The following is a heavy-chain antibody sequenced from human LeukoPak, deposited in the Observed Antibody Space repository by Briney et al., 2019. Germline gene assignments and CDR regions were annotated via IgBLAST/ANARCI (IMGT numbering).Heavy chain of an antibody. CDR2: ISAKKGYT. D-gene: IGHD4-17*01. CDR3: ARDPDGDYDFDY. Sequence: GASVEVSCKASGYTFTSYGISWVRQAPGQGLEWMGRISAKKGYTNYAQKLQGRVTMTTDTSTSTAYMELRSLRSDDTAVYYCARDPDGDYDFDYWGQGTLVTVSS. V-gene: IGHV1-18*04. J-gene: IGHJ4*02. CDR1: GYTFTSYG.